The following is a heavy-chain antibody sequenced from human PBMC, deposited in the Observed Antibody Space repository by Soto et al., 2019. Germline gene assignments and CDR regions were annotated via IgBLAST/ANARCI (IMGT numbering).Heavy chain of an antibody. CDR1: GDSINGNY. Sequence: PSETLSLTCTVSGDSINGNYWSWVRQPPGKGPEWIGEIYDSGTTYYNPSLNSRATISLDKSKNQFSLNLNPVTAADTAVYYCARNRGYSQGDWGPGTLVTVSS. V-gene: IGHV4-4*02. CDR3: ARNRGYSQGD. D-gene: IGHD5-18*01. J-gene: IGHJ4*02. CDR2: IYDSGTT.